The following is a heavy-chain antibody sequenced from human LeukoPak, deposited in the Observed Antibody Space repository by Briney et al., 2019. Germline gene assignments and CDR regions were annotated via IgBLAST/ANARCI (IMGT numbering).Heavy chain of an antibody. D-gene: IGHD3-10*01. CDR3: AKDRGIISDY. J-gene: IGHJ4*02. CDR2: ISGRGDTT. CDR1: GFTFSSFA. Sequence: GGSLRLSCAASGFTFSSFAMSWVRQAPGKGLEWVSAISGRGDTTYYADSVKGRFTISSDNSKNTLYLQMNSLRVEDTAVYSCAKDRGIISDYWGQGTLVTVSS. V-gene: IGHV3-23*01.